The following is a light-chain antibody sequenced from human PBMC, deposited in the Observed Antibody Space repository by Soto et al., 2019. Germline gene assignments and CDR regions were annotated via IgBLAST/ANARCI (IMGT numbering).Light chain of an antibody. Sequence: QSVLTQPPSVSAAPGQQVTISCSGSRVKIGKDFVSWYQQLPGTAPKLLIYDDTKRSSGIPDRLSGHKAGTSATLGIAGLQPGDEAEDYCGAWDRSLSVVVFGGGTKLTVL. CDR3: GAWDRSLSVVV. J-gene: IGLJ2*01. V-gene: IGLV1-51*01. CDR2: DDT. CDR1: RVKIGKDF.